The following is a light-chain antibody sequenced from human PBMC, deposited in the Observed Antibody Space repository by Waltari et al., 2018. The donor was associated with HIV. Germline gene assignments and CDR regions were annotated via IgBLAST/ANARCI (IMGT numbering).Light chain of an antibody. J-gene: IGKJ1*01. CDR3: QQSET. Sequence: VMTQSPATLSVSPGERATLSCRASQSVSTNLAWYQQKPGQAPRLLIYGASTRATGIPDRFSGSGSGTEFTLTIARLEPEDFAVYYCQQSETFGQGTRVEIK. CDR1: QSVSTN. CDR2: GAS. V-gene: IGKV3D-15*01.